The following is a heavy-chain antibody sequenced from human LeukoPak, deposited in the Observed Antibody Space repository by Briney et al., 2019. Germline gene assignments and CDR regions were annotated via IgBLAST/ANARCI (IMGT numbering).Heavy chain of an antibody. D-gene: IGHD5-24*01. CDR3: ARGVGYKWGDY. CDR1: GGSFSGYY. CDR2: INHSGST. V-gene: IGHV4-34*01. J-gene: IGHJ4*02. Sequence: PSETLSLTCAVYGGSFSGYYWSWIRQPPGKGLEWIGEINHSGSTNYNPSLKSRVTISVDTSKNQFSLKLSSVTAADTAVYYCARGVGYKWGDYGGQGTLVTVSS.